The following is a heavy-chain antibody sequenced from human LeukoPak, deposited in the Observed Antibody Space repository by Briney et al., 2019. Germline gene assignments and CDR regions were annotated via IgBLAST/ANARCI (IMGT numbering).Heavy chain of an antibody. V-gene: IGHV1-2*02. Sequence: ASVKVSCKASGYTFTGYYMHWVRQAPGQGLEWMGWINPNSGGTNYAQKFQGRVTMTRDTSISTAYMELSRLRSDDTAVYYCAREMTTVTASGYYYYMDVWGKGTTVTISS. CDR1: GYTFTGYY. CDR2: INPNSGGT. CDR3: AREMTTVTASGYYYYMDV. J-gene: IGHJ6*03. D-gene: IGHD4-17*01.